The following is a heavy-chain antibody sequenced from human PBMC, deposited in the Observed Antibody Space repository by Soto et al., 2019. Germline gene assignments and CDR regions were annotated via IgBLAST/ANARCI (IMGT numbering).Heavy chain of an antibody. J-gene: IGHJ3*02. CDR2: ISGSGGST. V-gene: IGHV3-23*01. Sequence: LRLSCAASGFTFSSYAMSWVRQAPGKGLEWVSAISGSGGSTYYADSVKGRFTISRDNSKNTLYLQMNSLRAEDTAVYYCAREPQLTMIVVVNDAFDIWGQGTMVTVSS. CDR3: AREPQLTMIVVVNDAFDI. D-gene: IGHD3-22*01. CDR1: GFTFSSYA.